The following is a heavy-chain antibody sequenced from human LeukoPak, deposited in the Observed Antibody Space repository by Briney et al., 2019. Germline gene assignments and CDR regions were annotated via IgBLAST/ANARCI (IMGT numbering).Heavy chain of an antibody. V-gene: IGHV3-15*01. J-gene: IGHJ4*02. D-gene: IGHD3-10*01. CDR3: AKDKGSGSYHFDY. CDR2: VKSKSDGGAT. CDR1: GFTVRNAW. Sequence: GGSLRLSCAASGFTVRNAWMSWVRQAPGKVLEWVGRVKSKSDGGATDYGAPVKGRFTISRDDSENTLYLQMNSLTTDDTAVYYCAKDKGSGSYHFDYWGQGTLVTVSS.